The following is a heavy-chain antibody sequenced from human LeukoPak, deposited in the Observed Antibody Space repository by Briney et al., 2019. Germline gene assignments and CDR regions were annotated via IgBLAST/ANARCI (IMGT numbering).Heavy chain of an antibody. CDR1: GFTLSSYA. Sequence: GGSLRLSCAASGFTLSSYAMSWVRQAPGKGLEWVSSISSSSSYIYYADSVKGRFTISRDNAKNSLYLQMNSLRAEDTAVYYCARGTYYDCSSTSCYEGPVDVWGKGTTVTISS. CDR3: ARGTYYDCSSTSCYEGPVDV. V-gene: IGHV3-21*01. D-gene: IGHD2-2*01. J-gene: IGHJ6*04. CDR2: ISSSSSYI.